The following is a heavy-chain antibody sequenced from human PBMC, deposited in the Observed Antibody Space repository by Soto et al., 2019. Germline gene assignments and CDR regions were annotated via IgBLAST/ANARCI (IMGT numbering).Heavy chain of an antibody. J-gene: IGHJ3*02. CDR2: ISGSGGST. CDR1: GFTFSSYA. CDR3: AKPLRDSSGWYRRAFDI. Sequence: GGSLRLSCAASGFTFSSYAMSWVRQAPGKGLEWVSAISGSGGSTYYADSAKGRFTISRDNSKNTLYLQMNSLRAEDTAVYYCAKPLRDSSGWYRRAFDIWGQGTMVTVSS. V-gene: IGHV3-23*01. D-gene: IGHD6-19*01.